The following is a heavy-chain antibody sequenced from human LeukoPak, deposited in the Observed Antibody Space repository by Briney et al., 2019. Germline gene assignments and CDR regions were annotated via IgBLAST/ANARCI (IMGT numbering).Heavy chain of an antibody. CDR1: GDSMSSYY. V-gene: IGHV4-59*01. Sequence: SETLSLTSTISGDSMSSYYWSWIRQPPGKGLEWIGYISYSGNTDYNPSLKSRVTISVGASKIWFSLRLSSVTAADTAVYYCARGGPGFWSGTFDYWGQGTLVTVSS. CDR3: ARGGPGFWSGTFDY. CDR2: ISYSGNT. D-gene: IGHD3-3*01. J-gene: IGHJ4*01.